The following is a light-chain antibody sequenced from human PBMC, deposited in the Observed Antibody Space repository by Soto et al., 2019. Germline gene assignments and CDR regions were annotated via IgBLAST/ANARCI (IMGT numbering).Light chain of an antibody. CDR3: CSCAGSYKDHYV. J-gene: IGLJ1*01. V-gene: IGLV2-11*01. CDR1: SSDVGGYDF. CDR2: DVS. Sequence: QSALTQPRSVSGSPGQSVTISCTGTSSDVGGYDFVSWHQQHPGKAPKVMIYDVSKRPSGVSDRFSGSKSGNTASLTISGLQAEDEADYYCCSCAGSYKDHYVFGTGTKLTVL.